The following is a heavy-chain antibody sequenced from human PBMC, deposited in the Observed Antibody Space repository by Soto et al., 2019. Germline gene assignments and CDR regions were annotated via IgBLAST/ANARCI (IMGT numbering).Heavy chain of an antibody. D-gene: IGHD3-10*01. CDR2: IWSAGLT. V-gene: IGHV3-53*01. CDR1: GFTVSSKY. CDR3: AWELSPDL. J-gene: IGHJ5*02. Sequence: PGGSLRLSCAASGFTVSSKYMNWVRQAPGKGLEWVSIIWSAGLTYYADSVRGRFTISRDISKNILFLQMNNLRAEDSAIYYCAWELSPDLWGQGTLVTVSS.